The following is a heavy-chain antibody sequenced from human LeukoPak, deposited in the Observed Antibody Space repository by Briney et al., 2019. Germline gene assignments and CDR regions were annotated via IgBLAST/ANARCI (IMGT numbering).Heavy chain of an antibody. D-gene: IGHD3-22*01. J-gene: IGHJ4*02. CDR2: ISSSSSYI. CDR1: GFTFSSYS. Sequence: PGGSLRLSCAASGFTFSSYSMNWVRQAPGKGLEWVSSISSSSSYIYYADSVKGRFTISRDNAKNSLYLQMNSLRAEDTAVYYCARDPLVVLDYYDSSGQNFPVHWGQGTLVTVSS. V-gene: IGHV3-21*01. CDR3: ARDPLVVLDYYDSSGQNFPVH.